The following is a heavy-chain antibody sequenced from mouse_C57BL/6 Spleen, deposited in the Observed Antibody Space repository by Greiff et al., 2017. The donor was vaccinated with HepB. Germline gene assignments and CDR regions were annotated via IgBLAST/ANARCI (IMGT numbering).Heavy chain of an antibody. CDR1: GYTFTSYG. J-gene: IGHJ1*03. Sequence: VQLQQSGAELARPGASVQLSCKASGYTFTSYGISWVKQRTGQGLEWIGEIYPRSGNTYYNEKFKGKATLTADKSSSTAYMELRSLTSEDSAVYFCARRDYGSSYGYFDVWGTGTTVTVSS. CDR3: ARRDYGSSYGYFDV. CDR2: IYPRSGNT. V-gene: IGHV1-81*01. D-gene: IGHD1-1*01.